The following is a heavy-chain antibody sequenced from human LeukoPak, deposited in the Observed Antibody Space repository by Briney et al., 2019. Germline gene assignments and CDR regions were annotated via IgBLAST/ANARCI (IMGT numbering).Heavy chain of an antibody. D-gene: IGHD3-22*01. CDR3: AKGSYYDSSGSFYFDY. V-gene: IGHV3-30-3*01. CDR1: GFIFSPYA. J-gene: IGHJ4*02. Sequence: GGSLRLSCSASGFIFSPYAMHWVRQAPGKGLEWVAVISYDGSNKYYADSVKGRFTISRDNSKNTLYVQVNSLGTEDTAAYYCAKGSYYDSSGSFYFDYWGQGTLVTVSS. CDR2: ISYDGSNK.